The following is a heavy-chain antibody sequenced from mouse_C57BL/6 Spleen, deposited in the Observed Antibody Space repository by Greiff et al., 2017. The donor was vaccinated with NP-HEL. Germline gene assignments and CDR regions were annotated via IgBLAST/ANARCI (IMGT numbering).Heavy chain of an antibody. J-gene: IGHJ4*01. CDR3: ARNWGARTTVVAYYYAMDY. CDR1: GFSLTSYG. Sequence: QVQLQQSGPGLVQPSQSLSITCTVSGFSLTSYGVHWVRQSPGKGLEWLGVIWSGGSTDYNAAFISRLSISKDNSKSQVFFKMNSLQADDTAIYYCARNWGARTTVVAYYYAMDYWGQGTSVTVSS. CDR2: IWSGGST. V-gene: IGHV2-2*01. D-gene: IGHD1-1*01.